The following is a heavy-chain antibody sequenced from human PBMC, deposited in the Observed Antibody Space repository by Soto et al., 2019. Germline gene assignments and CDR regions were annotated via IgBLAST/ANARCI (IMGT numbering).Heavy chain of an antibody. CDR2: TSYDGSNK. D-gene: IGHD5-12*01. CDR3: AKDSGYSGYDVYDYYYGMDV. V-gene: IGHV3-30*18. J-gene: IGHJ6*02. Sequence: QVQLVESGGGVVQPGRSLRLSCAASGFTFSLYGMHSVRQAPGKGLEWVAVTSYDGSNKYYADSVKGRFTISRDNSKNTLYLQMNSLRVEDTAVYYCAKDSGYSGYDVYDYYYGMDVWGQGTTVTVSS. CDR1: GFTFSLYG.